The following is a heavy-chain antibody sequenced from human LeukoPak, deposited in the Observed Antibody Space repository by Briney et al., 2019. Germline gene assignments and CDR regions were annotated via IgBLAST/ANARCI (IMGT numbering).Heavy chain of an antibody. CDR1: GFSFDDYT. CDR3: AKDQRGSYCGYFDV. D-gene: IGHD2-21*01. V-gene: IGHV3-43D*03. Sequence: GGSLSLSCAASGFSFDDYTMHWVRQAPGKGLEWVSLINWDGGITYYADSVKGRFTISRDNSKNSLYLQMNSLRAEDTALYYCAKDQRGSYCGYFDVWGRGTLVTVPS. J-gene: IGHJ2*01. CDR2: INWDGGIT.